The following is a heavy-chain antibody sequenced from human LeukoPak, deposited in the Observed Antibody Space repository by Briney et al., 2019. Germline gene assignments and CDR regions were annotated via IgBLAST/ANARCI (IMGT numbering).Heavy chain of an antibody. Sequence: GGSLRLSCAASGFTFHDYAMHWVRQAPGKGVEWVSLISWDGGSTYYADSVKGRFTISRDNSKNSLYLQMNSLRPEDTALYYCAKGGDYVVNWISFDYWGQGTLVTVSS. CDR2: ISWDGGST. J-gene: IGHJ4*02. D-gene: IGHD4-17*01. CDR1: GFTFHDYA. V-gene: IGHV3-43D*03. CDR3: AKGGDYVVNWISFDY.